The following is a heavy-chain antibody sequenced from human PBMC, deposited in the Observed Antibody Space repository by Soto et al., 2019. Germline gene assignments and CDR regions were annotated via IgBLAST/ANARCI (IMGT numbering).Heavy chain of an antibody. CDR2: IVPIVDTS. J-gene: IGHJ4*02. CDR1: GGTFSSYA. Sequence: QVQLVQSGAEVRQPASSVKVSCKTSGGTFSSYAISWVRQAPGQGLEWMGGIVPIVDTSTYAQKFQGRVRITADESKSTVYMELSSLRSDDTAGYYWVRVVAIPGYPDNGGQGNLVTVSS. D-gene: IGHD5-12*01. CDR3: VRVVAIPGYPDN. V-gene: IGHV1-69*12.